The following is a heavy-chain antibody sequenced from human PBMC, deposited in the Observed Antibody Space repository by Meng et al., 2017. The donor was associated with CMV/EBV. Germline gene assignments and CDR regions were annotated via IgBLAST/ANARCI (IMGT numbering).Heavy chain of an antibody. Sequence: SVKVSCKASGGTFSSYAISWVRQAPGQGLEWMGGIIPILGTANYAQKFQGRVTITTDESTSTAYMELSSLRSEDTAVYYCATLGLLFRPFDGYYGMDVWGQGTTVTVSS. CDR3: ATLGLLFRPFDGYYGMDV. CDR1: GGTFSSYA. CDR2: IIPILGTA. J-gene: IGHJ6*02. V-gene: IGHV1-69*05. D-gene: IGHD2-21*01.